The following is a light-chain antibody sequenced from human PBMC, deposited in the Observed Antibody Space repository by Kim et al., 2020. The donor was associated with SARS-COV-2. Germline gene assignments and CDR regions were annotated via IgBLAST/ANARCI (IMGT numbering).Light chain of an antibody. CDR1: SSNITAGYD. Sequence: RVSMSFTGGSSNITAGYDVHWYQQLPGTALLLLNYGNSNRPSGAPDRFSGSKSGTSASRASTGLQAEDAADYYCQSYDSSLSAVVFGGGTQLTVL. J-gene: IGLJ2*01. CDR3: QSYDSSLSAVV. V-gene: IGLV1-40*01. CDR2: GNS.